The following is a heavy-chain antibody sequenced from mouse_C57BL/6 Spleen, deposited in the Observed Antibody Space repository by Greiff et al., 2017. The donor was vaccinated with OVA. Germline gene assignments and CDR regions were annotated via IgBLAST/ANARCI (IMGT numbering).Heavy chain of an antibody. V-gene: IGHV1-53*01. CDR2: INPSNGGT. J-gene: IGHJ3*01. CDR1: GYTFTSYW. Sequence: QVQLQQPGTELVKPGASVKLSCKASGYTFTSYWMHWVKQRPGQGLEWIGNINPSNGGTNYNEKFKSKATLTVDKSSSTAYRQLSSLTSEDSAVYYCARGETAQALAWFAYWGQGTLVTVSA. D-gene: IGHD3-2*02. CDR3: ARGETAQALAWFAY.